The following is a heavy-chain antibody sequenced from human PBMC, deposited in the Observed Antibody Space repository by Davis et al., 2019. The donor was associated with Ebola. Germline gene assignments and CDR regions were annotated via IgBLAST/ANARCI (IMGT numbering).Heavy chain of an antibody. CDR1: GFTFSSYW. Sequence: GESLKISCAASGFTFSSYWMHWVRQAPGKGLVWVSRINSDGSSTSYADSVKGRFTISRDNAKHTLYLQMNSLRVEDTAVYYCARRVDYWGQGTLVTVSS. CDR2: INSDGSST. V-gene: IGHV3-74*01. CDR3: ARRVDY. J-gene: IGHJ4*02.